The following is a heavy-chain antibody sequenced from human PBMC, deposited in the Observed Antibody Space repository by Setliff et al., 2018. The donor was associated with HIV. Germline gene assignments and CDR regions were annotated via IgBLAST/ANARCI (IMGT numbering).Heavy chain of an antibody. Sequence: SETLSLTCTVSGVSISNYYWSWIRQPPGKGLEWIGYMYYSGNTNYNPSLKSRVTISVDTSKNQFSMKLSSVTAADTAVYYCARQITSVTTEKLVVNDAFDIWGQGIMVTVSS. J-gene: IGHJ3*02. D-gene: IGHD3-22*01. CDR3: ARQITSVTTEKLVVNDAFDI. V-gene: IGHV4-59*01. CDR1: GVSISNYY. CDR2: MYYSGNT.